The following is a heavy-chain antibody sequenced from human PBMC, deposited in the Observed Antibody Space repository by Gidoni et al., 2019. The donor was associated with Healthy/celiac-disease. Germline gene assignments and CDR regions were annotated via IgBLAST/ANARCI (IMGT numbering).Heavy chain of an antibody. J-gene: IGHJ4*02. CDR1: GGTFSSYA. D-gene: IGHD1-26*01. CDR2: IIPIFGTA. V-gene: IGHV1-69*01. CDR3: ASRRISGSYSDFDY. Sequence: QAQLVQSGAEVKKPASPVKVSCTASGGTFSSYAIRWVRQAPGQGLEWMGGIIPIFGTANYAQKFQGRVTITADESTSTAYMELSSLRSEDTAVYYCASRRISGSYSDFDYWGQGTLVTVSS.